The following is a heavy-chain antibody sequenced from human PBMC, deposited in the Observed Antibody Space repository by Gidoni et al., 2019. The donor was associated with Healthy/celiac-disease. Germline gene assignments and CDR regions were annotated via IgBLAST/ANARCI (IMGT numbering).Heavy chain of an antibody. J-gene: IGHJ5*02. CDR2: ISYDGSNK. D-gene: IGHD4-17*01. Sequence: QVQLVESGGGVVQPGRSLRLSCAASGFTFSSYGMHWVRQAPGKGLEWVAVISYDGSNKYYADSVKGRFTISRDNSKNTLYLQMNSLRAEDTAVYYCAKDPYGDYVSWFDPWGQGTLVTVSS. CDR1: GFTFSSYG. V-gene: IGHV3-30*18. CDR3: AKDPYGDYVSWFDP.